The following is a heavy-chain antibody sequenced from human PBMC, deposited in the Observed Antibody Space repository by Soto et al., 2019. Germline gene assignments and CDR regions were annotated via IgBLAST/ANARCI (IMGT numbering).Heavy chain of an antibody. J-gene: IGHJ4*02. CDR3: TRHPGW. CDR2: IKSKANSYTT. CDR1: GFTFSGST. Sequence: PGGSLRLSCAASGFTFSGSTMHWVRQASGKGPEWVGRIKSKANSYTTAYASSVKGRFTISRDDSKNTAYRQRNSLKTEDTAVYYCTRHPGWWGQGTLFTVSS. V-gene: IGHV3-73*01.